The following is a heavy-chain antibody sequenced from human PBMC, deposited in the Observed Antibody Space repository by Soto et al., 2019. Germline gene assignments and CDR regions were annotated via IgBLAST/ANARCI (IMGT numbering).Heavy chain of an antibody. V-gene: IGHV1-18*01. CDR2: ISTTSGNT. D-gene: IGHD2-8*01. J-gene: IGHJ4*01. CDR1: GYTFSSYS. CDR3: ARDNGYYDF. Sequence: QLQMVQSGAEVKQPGASVKISCKTSGYTFSSYSINWVRQAPGQGLEWMAWISTTSGNTHYAERVQGRVTVTLDKSARTAFMEMWGLTSDDTAVYFCARDNGYYDFWGHGTLVTVSS.